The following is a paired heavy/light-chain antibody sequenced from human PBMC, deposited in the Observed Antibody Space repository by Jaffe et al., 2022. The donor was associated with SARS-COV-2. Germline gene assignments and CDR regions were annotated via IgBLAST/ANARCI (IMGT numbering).Light chain of an antibody. V-gene: IGKV3-20*01. CDR1: QSVSSNS. J-gene: IGKJ4*01. CDR3: QQYGNSPTT. CDR2: GAS. Sequence: EIVLTQSPGTLSLSPGERATLSCRASQSVSSNSLAWYQQKPGQAPRLLIYGASSRATGIPDRFSGSGSGTDFTLTISRLEPEDFAVYHCQQYGNSPTTFGGGTKVEIK.
Heavy chain of an antibody. Sequence: EVQLVESGGGLVQPGGSLRLSCAASGFTFSSYWMSWVRQAPGKGLEWVANINRDGSEKFYVGSVKGRFTISRDNAKTSLDLQMNSLGAEDTAVYYCARNGDEYGDDFDHWGQGALVTVSS. CDR3: ARNGDEYGDDFDH. CDR1: GFTFSSYW. CDR2: INRDGSEK. V-gene: IGHV3-7*01. D-gene: IGHD4-17*01. J-gene: IGHJ4*02.